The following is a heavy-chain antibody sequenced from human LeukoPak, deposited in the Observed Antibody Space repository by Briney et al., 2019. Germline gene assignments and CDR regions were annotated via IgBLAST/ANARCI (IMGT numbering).Heavy chain of an antibody. D-gene: IGHD2-2*01. Sequence: GGPVTLSCAPSWFTFSSYSMIWVGQAPAKELEGVAYINISKSNIYYPDSVKGRFTISRDNAKNSLYLQMNRMRADDTAVYYCVREGVCSSTSCHYYYYYYMDVWGKGTTVTVSS. V-gene: IGHV3-48*01. CDR1: WFTFSSYS. CDR2: INISKSNI. CDR3: VREGVCSSTSCHYYYYYYMDV. J-gene: IGHJ6*03.